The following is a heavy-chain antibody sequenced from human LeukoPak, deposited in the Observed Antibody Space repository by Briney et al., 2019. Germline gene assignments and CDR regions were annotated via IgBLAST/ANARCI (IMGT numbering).Heavy chain of an antibody. V-gene: IGHV3-30*02. J-gene: IGHJ4*02. CDR2: IRYDGTNK. D-gene: IGHD3-16*01. CDR1: GFTFSNYG. CDR3: AKDKIWGEDYFDY. Sequence: QPGGSLRLSCAASGFTFSNYGMHWVRQAPGKGPEWVAFIRYDGTNKYYADSVKGRFTMSRDNSKNTLYLQMNSLRVEDTAVYYCAKDKIWGEDYFDYWGQGALVTVSS.